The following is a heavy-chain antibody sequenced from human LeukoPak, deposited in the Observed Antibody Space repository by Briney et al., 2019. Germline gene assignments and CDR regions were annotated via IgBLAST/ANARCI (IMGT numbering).Heavy chain of an antibody. J-gene: IGHJ4*02. V-gene: IGHV4-31*03. D-gene: IGHD3-22*01. CDR1: GGSISSGGYY. Sequence: SETLSLTCTVSGGSISSGGYYWSWIRQHPGKGLEWIGYIYYSGSPYYNPSLKSRVTISVDTSKNQFSLKLSSVTAADTAVYYCARDAESIDYYDSSGFDYWGQGTLVTVSS. CDR2: IYYSGSP. CDR3: ARDAESIDYYDSSGFDY.